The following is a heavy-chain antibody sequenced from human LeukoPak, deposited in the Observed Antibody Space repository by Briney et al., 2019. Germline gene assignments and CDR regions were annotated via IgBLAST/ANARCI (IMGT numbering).Heavy chain of an antibody. CDR1: GYTFTSYY. CDR2: INPSGGST. D-gene: IGHD5-18*01. CDR3: ARVVRGYSYGWADYYYGMDV. J-gene: IGHJ6*02. Sequence: ASVKVSCKASGYTFTSYYMHWVRQAPGQGLEWMGIINPSGGSTSYAQKFQGRVTMTRDTSTSTVYMELSSLGSEDTAVYYCARVVRGYSYGWADYYYGMDVWGQGTTVTVSS. V-gene: IGHV1-46*01.